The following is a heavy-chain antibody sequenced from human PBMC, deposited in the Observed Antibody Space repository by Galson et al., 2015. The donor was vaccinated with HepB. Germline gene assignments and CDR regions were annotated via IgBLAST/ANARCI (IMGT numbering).Heavy chain of an antibody. Sequence: SVKVSCKASGYTFTSYYMHWVRQAPGQGLEWMGIINPSGGSTSYAQKFQGRVTMTRDTSTSTVYMELSSLRSEDTAVYYCARDFYSSGWYLSAFDIWGQGTMVTVSS. J-gene: IGHJ3*02. CDR3: ARDFYSSGWYLSAFDI. CDR2: INPSGGST. D-gene: IGHD6-19*01. V-gene: IGHV1-46*01. CDR1: GYTFTSYY.